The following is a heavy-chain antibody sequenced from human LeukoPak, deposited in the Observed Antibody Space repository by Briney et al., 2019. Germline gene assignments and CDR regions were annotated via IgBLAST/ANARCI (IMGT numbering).Heavy chain of an antibody. CDR3: AKSSAAMRTTRFDP. CDR1: GFTFSSYA. D-gene: IGHD2-2*01. Sequence: GGSLRLSCAASGFTFSSYAMHWVRQAPGKGLEWVAVISYDGSNKYYADSVKGRFTISRDNSKNTLYLQMNSLRAEDTAVYYCAKSSAAMRTTRFDPWGQGTLVTVSS. CDR2: ISYDGSNK. V-gene: IGHV3-30*04. J-gene: IGHJ5*02.